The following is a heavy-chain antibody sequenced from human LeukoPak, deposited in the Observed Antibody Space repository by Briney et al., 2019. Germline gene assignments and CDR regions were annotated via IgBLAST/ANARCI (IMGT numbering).Heavy chain of an antibody. D-gene: IGHD3-22*01. CDR3: AKSLYYYYDSSGYGFDY. CDR1: GFTFDDYA. V-gene: IGHV3-9*01. J-gene: IGHJ4*02. CDR2: ISWYSGSI. Sequence: PGGSLRLSCAASGFTFDDYAMHWVRQAPGRGLEWVSGISWYSGSIGYADSVKGRFTISRDNAKNSLYLQMNSLRAEDTALYYCAKSLYYYYDSSGYGFDYWGQGTLVTVSS.